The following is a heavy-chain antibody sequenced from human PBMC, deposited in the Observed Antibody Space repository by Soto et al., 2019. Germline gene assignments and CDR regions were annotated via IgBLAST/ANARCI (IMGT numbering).Heavy chain of an antibody. CDR3: AVNDYLDY. CDR1: GFTFSNAW. V-gene: IGHV3-15*01. Sequence: XESLRLSCSASGFTFSNAWMIWVRQAPGKGLEWVGRIKRISDGGTTDYAAPVKGRFTISRDDSANTLYLQMNSLKTEDTAVYFCAVNDYLDYWGQGALVTVSS. J-gene: IGHJ4*02. CDR2: IKRISDGGTT.